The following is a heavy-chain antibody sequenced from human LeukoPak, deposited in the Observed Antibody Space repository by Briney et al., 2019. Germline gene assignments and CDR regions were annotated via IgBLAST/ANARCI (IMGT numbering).Heavy chain of an antibody. CDR2: IYYSGST. CDR1: GGSISSYY. Sequence: PSETLSLTCTVSGGSISSYYWSWIRQPPGKGLEWIGYIYYSGSTNYNPSLKSRVTISVDTSKNQFSLKLSSVTAADTAVYYCARGSGPFAGLRPQRVAFDIWGQGTMVTVSS. J-gene: IGHJ3*02. V-gene: IGHV4-59*01. D-gene: IGHD4-17*01. CDR3: ARGSGPFAGLRPQRVAFDI.